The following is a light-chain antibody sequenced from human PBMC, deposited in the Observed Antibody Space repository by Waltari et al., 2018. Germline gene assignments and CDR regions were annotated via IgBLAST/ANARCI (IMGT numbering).Light chain of an antibody. V-gene: IGKV1-33*01. J-gene: IGKJ1*01. CDR2: DAF. CDR1: QDIRNY. CDR3: QQYRDLPRT. Sequence: DIQMTQPPSSMSASVGDRVSITCQASQDIRNYLSWYQQKPGKAPKLLIYDAFNLQTGVPSRFSGSASGTDFTFTISSLQPEDIATYYRQQYRDLPRTFGQGTKVEVK.